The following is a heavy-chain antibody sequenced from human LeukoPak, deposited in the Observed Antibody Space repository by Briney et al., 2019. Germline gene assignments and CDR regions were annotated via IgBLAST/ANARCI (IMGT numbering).Heavy chain of an antibody. V-gene: IGHV3-53*01. D-gene: IGHD1-26*01. CDR1: GFTVNSNY. CDR3: AKGDTTWELPHDY. Sequence: GGSLRLPCAASGFTVNSNYMSWVRQAPGKGLEWVSVIYSGGSTYYADSVKGRFTISRDNSKSTLYLQMNSLRAEDTAVYYCAKGDTTWELPHDYWGQGTLVTVSS. CDR2: IYSGGST. J-gene: IGHJ4*02.